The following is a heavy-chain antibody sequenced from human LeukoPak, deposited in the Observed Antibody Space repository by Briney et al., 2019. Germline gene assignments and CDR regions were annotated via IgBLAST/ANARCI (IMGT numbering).Heavy chain of an antibody. Sequence: ASVKVSCKASGYTFTTYDINSVRQATGQGLEWMGWINTNSGNTGYAQKFQGRVTITRSVSISTAYMELSSLRSEDSAVYYCVRRSGSGRNPFHIWGRGTVVTVS. V-gene: IGHV1-8*03. CDR2: INTNSGNT. CDR1: GYTFTTYD. J-gene: IGHJ3*02. CDR3: VRRSGSGRNPFHI. D-gene: IGHD3-10*01.